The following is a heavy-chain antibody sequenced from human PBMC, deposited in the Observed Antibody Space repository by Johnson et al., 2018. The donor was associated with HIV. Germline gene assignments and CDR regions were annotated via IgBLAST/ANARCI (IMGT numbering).Heavy chain of an antibody. D-gene: IGHD5-24*01. CDR2: IRYDGSNE. V-gene: IGHV3-30*02. CDR1: GFTFSSYG. J-gene: IGHJ3*02. CDR3: ARACRDGYTCDVFDI. Sequence: QVQLVESGGGVVQPGGSLRLSCAASGFTFSSYGMHWVRQAPGKGLEWVTFIRYDGSNEYYGDSVKGRFTISRDNSKNTLYLQMNSLRAEDTAVVYCARACRDGYTCDVFDIWGQGTMVTVSS.